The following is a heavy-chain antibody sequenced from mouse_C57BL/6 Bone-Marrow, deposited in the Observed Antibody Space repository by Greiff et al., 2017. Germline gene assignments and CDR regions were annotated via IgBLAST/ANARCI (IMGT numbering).Heavy chain of an antibody. J-gene: IGHJ2*01. CDR3: ARSGYGSSSDY. D-gene: IGHD1-1*01. V-gene: IGHV1-39*01. Sequence: EVKLQEPGPELVKPGASVKISCKASGYSFTDYNMNWVKQSNGKSLEWIGVINPNYGTTSYNQKFKGKATVTVDQSSSTAYMQLNSLTSEDSAVYYCARSGYGSSSDYWGQGTTLTVSS. CDR1: GYSFTDYN. CDR2: INPNYGTT.